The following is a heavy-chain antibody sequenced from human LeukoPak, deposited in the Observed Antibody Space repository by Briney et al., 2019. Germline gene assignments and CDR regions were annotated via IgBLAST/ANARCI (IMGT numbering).Heavy chain of an antibody. CDR2: ITPIFGTA. Sequence: SVKVSCKGSGGTFSRFTISWVRQAPGQGFEWMGGITPIFGTANFAQKFQGRVSITADESTSTAFMELSSLRSEDTAVYYCAEGVAGYFDYWGQGTLVTVSS. CDR3: AEGVAGYFDY. J-gene: IGHJ4*02. CDR1: GGTFSRFT. D-gene: IGHD6-19*01. V-gene: IGHV1-69*13.